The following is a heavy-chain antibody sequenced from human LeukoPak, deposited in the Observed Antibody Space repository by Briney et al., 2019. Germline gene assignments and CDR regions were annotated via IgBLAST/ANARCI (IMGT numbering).Heavy chain of an antibody. CDR1: GGSISSSSYF. D-gene: IGHD2-21*02. CDR3: ARVTKPLVVVTA. J-gene: IGHJ5*02. V-gene: IGHV4-30-4*08. CDR2: VFYSGST. Sequence: SETLSLTCTVSGGSISSSSYFWGWIRQPPGKGLEWIGYVFYSGSTYYNPSLKSRVTISVDRSKNQFSLNLRSVTAADAAVYYCARVTKPLVVVTAWGQGTLVTVSS.